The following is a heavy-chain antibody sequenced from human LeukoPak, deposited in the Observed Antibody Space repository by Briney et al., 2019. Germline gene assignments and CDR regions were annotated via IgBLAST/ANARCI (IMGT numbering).Heavy chain of an antibody. CDR1: GGSVSSGSYY. CDR2: IYYSGST. Sequence: SETLSLTCTVSGGSVSSGSYYWSWIRQPPGKGLEWIGYIYYSGSTNYNPSLKSRVTISVDTSKNQFSLKLSSVTAADTAVYYCARSRRSPYSSGWYSVDYWGQGTLVTVSS. V-gene: IGHV4-61*01. J-gene: IGHJ4*02. CDR3: ARSRRSPYSSGWYSVDY. D-gene: IGHD6-19*01.